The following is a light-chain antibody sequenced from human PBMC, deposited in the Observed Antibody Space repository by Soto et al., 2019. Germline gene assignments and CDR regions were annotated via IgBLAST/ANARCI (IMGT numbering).Light chain of an antibody. J-gene: IGLJ2*01. CDR1: SGHSSYA. Sequence: QPVLTQSPSASASLGASVILTCTLSSGHSSYAIAWHQQQPEKGPRYLMKLNSDGSHSKGDGIPDRFSGSSSGAERYLTISSLQSEDEADYYCQTWGTGVVFGGGTKLTVL. V-gene: IGLV4-69*01. CDR2: LNSDGSH. CDR3: QTWGTGVV.